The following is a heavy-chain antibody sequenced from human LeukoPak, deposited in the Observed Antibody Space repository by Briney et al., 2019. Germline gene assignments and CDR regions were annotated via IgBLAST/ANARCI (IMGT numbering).Heavy chain of an antibody. V-gene: IGHV3-23*01. D-gene: IGHD4-17*01. Sequence: GSLGLSCGVSGITLCKYSMVWVRQAPGKGLEWVFSISAGGGVTSNADSVKGRFTISRDNSKNTLYLQMNSLRAEDTAMYYCAKAARTTVTYSFDSWGQGTLVTVSS. J-gene: IGHJ4*02. CDR3: AKAARTTVTYSFDS. CDR1: GITLCKYS. CDR2: ISAGGGVT.